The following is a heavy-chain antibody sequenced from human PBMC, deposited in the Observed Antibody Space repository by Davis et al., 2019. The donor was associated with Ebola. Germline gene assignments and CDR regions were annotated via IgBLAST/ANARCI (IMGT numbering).Heavy chain of an antibody. J-gene: IGHJ4*02. V-gene: IGHV3-7*03. D-gene: IGHD5-12*01. CDR2: IKQDGSEK. CDR3: ARESGGLDY. Sequence: GGSLRLSCADSVITFSSYAMTWVRQAPGKGLEWVANIKQDGSEKYYVDSVKGRFTISRDNAKNSLYLQMNSLRAEDTAVYYCARESGGLDYWGQGTLVTVSS. CDR1: VITFSSYA.